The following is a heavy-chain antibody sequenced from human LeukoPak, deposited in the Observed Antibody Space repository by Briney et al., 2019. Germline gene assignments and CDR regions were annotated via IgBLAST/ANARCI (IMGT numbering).Heavy chain of an antibody. CDR1: GFTFSSYS. D-gene: IGHD6-19*01. CDR2: ISSSSYI. V-gene: IGHV3-21*04. J-gene: IGHJ4*02. Sequence: GGSLRLSCAASGFTFSSYSMNWVRQAPGKGLEWVSSISSSSYIYYADSVKGRFTISRDNAKNSLYLQMNSLRAEDMALYYCAKGSSGWYDGAYYFDYWGQGTLVTVSS. CDR3: AKGSSGWYDGAYYFDY.